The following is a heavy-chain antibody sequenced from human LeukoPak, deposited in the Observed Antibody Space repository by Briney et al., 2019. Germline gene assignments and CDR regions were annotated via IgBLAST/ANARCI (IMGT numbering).Heavy chain of an antibody. CDR2: ISAYNGNT. CDR3: ARVGYDSSGYYYFYYYYGMDV. J-gene: IGHJ6*02. V-gene: IGHV1-18*01. D-gene: IGHD3-22*01. Sequence: ASVKVSCKASGYTFTSYGISWVRQAPGQGLEWMGWISAYNGNTNYAQKLQGRVTMTTDTSTSTAYMELRSLRSDDTAVYYCARVGYDSSGYYYFYYYYGMDVWGQGTTVTVSS. CDR1: GYTFTSYG.